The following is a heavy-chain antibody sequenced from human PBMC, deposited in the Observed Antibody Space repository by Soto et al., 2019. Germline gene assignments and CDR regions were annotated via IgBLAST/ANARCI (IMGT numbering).Heavy chain of an antibody. CDR1: GGSFNAFY. V-gene: IGHV4-34*01. Sequence: QMHIQQWGAGLLKPSETLSLTCAVSGGSFNAFYWSWVRQPPGEGREWSGEVNLAGGTNYNPSLKSRVTISEDRSKNQLSLRLKSVTVADTATYYCARRGRYGGRSYTGWGQGTLVTVSS. J-gene: IGHJ4*02. D-gene: IGHD2-15*01. CDR2: VNLAGGT. CDR3: ARRGRYGGRSYTG.